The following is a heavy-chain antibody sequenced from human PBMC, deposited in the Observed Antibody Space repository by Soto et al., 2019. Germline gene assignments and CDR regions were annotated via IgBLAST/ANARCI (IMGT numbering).Heavy chain of an antibody. D-gene: IGHD2-21*02. CDR2: ISSGSVYI. V-gene: IGHV3-21*01. Sequence: GGSLRLSCAASGFTFSSYSMNWVRQAPGKGLEWVSSISSGSVYIYYADSMKGQFTISRDNAKNSLSLQMNSLRAEDSAVYYCARYIVVVTATYAFDIWGQGTMVTVSS. CDR3: ARYIVVVTATYAFDI. CDR1: GFTFSSYS. J-gene: IGHJ3*02.